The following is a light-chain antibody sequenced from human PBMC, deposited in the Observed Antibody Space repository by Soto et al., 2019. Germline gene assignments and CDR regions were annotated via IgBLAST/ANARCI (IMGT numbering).Light chain of an antibody. CDR3: SSYAGSNNLGV. J-gene: IGLJ2*01. Sequence: QSPLTQPPAASGSPGQSVTISCTGTSSDVGGNNYVSWYQQHPGKAPKLMIYEVSKRPSGVPDRFSGSKSGNTASLTVSGLQAEDEADYYCSSYAGSNNLGVFGGGTKLTVL. CDR1: SSDVGGNNY. V-gene: IGLV2-8*01. CDR2: EVS.